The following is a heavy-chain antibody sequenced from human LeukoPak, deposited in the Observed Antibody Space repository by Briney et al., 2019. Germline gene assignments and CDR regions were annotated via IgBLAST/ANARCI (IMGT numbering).Heavy chain of an antibody. CDR1: GFTFSSYG. J-gene: IGHJ4*02. CDR2: IRYDGSNK. D-gene: IGHD2-2*01. CDR3: AKDLSDIVVVPAAILDY. Sequence: GGSLRLSCAASGFTFSSYGMHWVRQAPGKGLEWVAFIRYDGSNKYYADSVKGRFAISRDNSKNTLYLQMNSLRAEDTAVYYCAKDLSDIVVVPAAILDYWGQGTLVTVSS. V-gene: IGHV3-30*02.